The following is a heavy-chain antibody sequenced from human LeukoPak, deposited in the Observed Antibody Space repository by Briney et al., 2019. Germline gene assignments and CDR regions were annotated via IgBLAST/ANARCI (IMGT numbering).Heavy chain of an antibody. CDR3: AKGYSGYDYYFDY. Sequence: GASLRLSCAASGFTFRSYAMSWVRQAPGKGLEWVSAISGSGGSTYYADSVKGRFTISRDNSKNTLYLQMNSLRAEDTAVYYCAKGYSGYDYYFDYWGQGTLVTVSS. J-gene: IGHJ4*02. V-gene: IGHV3-23*01. CDR2: ISGSGGST. D-gene: IGHD5-12*01. CDR1: GFTFRSYA.